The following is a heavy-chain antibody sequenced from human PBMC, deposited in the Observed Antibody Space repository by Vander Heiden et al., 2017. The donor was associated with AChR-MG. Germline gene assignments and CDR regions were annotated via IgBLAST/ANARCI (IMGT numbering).Heavy chain of an antibody. V-gene: IGHV1-69*01. CDR3: ARGRRAIHEQTLMLRYLSFMDI. J-gene: IGHJ6*03. CDR2: IVPSSGTS. CDR1: GDTLKTGA. Sequence: HVYLEQSGPELKRPGSSVKISCKLSGDTLKTGALHWVRQGPGQALEWVAGIVPSSGTSNSASKFLHRVTLSAAEGPDTLSMELRDLTPDDTAIYYCARGRRAIHEQTLMLRYLSFMDIWGKGTAVTVSS. D-gene: IGHD1-20*01.